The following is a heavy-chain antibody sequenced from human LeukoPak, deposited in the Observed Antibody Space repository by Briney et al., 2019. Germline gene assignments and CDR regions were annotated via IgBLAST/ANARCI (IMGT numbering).Heavy chain of an antibody. CDR1: GFTFSSYS. V-gene: IGHV3-21*01. CDR2: ISSSSTYI. Sequence: GGSLRLSCAASGFTFSSYSMNWVRQAPGKGLEWVSSISSSSTYIYYADSVKGRFTISRDNAKNSLYLQMNSLRAEDTAVYYCAGGLWYASGSDYWGQGTLVTVSS. CDR3: AGGLWYASGSDY. D-gene: IGHD3-10*01. J-gene: IGHJ4*02.